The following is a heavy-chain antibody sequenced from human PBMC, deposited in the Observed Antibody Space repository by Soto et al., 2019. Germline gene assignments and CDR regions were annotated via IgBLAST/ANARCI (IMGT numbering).Heavy chain of an antibody. CDR1: GDSIISYF. CDR2: IHYSGSA. V-gene: IGHV4-59*01. J-gene: IGHJ4*02. D-gene: IGHD5-18*01. CDR3: ARAHSSGYVFLGY. Sequence: SETLSLTCSVSGDSIISYFWSWIRQPPGKGLEWIGYIHYSGSANYSPSLKSRVTISVDTSRNQFSLKLSLSSVTAADTAVYYCARAHSSGYVFLGYWGQGTLVTVSS.